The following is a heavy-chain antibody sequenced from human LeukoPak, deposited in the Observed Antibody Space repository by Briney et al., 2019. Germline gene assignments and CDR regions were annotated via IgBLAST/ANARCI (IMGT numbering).Heavy chain of an antibody. V-gene: IGHV3-48*04. CDR1: GFTFSRYN. J-gene: IGHJ6*03. Sequence: PGGSLRLSCATSGFTFSRYNMNWVRQAPGKGLEWVSYISSSGSTIYYADSVKGRFTISRDNAKNSLYLQMNSLRAEDTAVYYRAKVAKTQYYYDSSGSRREYYYYYMDVWGKGTTVTISS. CDR2: ISSSGSTI. CDR3: AKVAKTQYYYDSSGSRREYYYYYMDV. D-gene: IGHD3-22*01.